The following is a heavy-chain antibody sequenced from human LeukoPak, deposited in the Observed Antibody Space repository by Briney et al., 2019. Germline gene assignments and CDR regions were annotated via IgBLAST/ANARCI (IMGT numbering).Heavy chain of an antibody. CDR1: GFTFSSYS. Sequence: GGSLRLSCAASGFTFSSYSMIWVRQTPGKGLEWVSSISSSSSYIYYADSLKGRFTISRDNAKNSLFLQMSSLRAEDTAVYYCARDGRPTRVDYWGQGTLVTVSS. D-gene: IGHD6-25*01. J-gene: IGHJ4*02. CDR3: ARDGRPTRVDY. V-gene: IGHV3-21*01. CDR2: ISSSSSYI.